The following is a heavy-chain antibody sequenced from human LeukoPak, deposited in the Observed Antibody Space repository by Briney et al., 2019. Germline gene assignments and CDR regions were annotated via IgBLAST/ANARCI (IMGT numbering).Heavy chain of an antibody. CDR2: ISANGGST. J-gene: IGHJ4*02. CDR3: VRDRGEYY. CDR1: GFTFSTYA. Sequence: GGSLRLSCAASGFTFSTYAMHWVRQAPGKGLEYVSVISANGGSTYYTDSVKGRSTISRDNSKNTLFLQMSSLRAEDTAVYYCVRDRGEYYWGQETLVTVSS. V-gene: IGHV3-64D*06. D-gene: IGHD2-21*01.